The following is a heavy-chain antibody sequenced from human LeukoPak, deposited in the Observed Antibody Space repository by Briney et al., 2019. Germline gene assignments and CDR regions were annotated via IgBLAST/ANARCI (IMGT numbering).Heavy chain of an antibody. CDR3: AKDKYSPFDY. J-gene: IGHJ4*02. V-gene: IGHV3-30*02. D-gene: IGHD5-18*01. Sequence: GGSLRLSCAASGFTFSNYGMHWVRQAPGKGLAWVTFIRYDGSFKYYADSVKGRFTISRDNSKNTLYLQMNSLRAEDTAMYYCAKDKYSPFDYWGQGTLVTVSS. CDR1: GFTFSNYG. CDR2: IRYDGSFK.